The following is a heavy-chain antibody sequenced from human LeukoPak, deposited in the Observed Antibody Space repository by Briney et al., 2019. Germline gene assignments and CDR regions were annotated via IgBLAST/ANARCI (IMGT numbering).Heavy chain of an antibody. CDR3: ARGIVGATTYYYYGMDV. J-gene: IGHJ6*02. V-gene: IGHV1-69*13. Sequence: SVKVSCKASGGTFSSYAISWVRQAPGQGLEWMGGIIPIFGTANYAQKFQGRVTITADESTSTAYMELSSLRSEDTAVYYCARGIVGATTYYYYGMDVWGQGTTVTVSS. CDR2: IIPIFGTA. D-gene: IGHD1-26*01. CDR1: GGTFSSYA.